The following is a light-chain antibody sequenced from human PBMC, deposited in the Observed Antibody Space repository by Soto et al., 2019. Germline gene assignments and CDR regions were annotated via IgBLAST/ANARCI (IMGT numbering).Light chain of an antibody. Sequence: DIQMTQSPSTLSASVGDRVTITCRASQSISSWLAWYQQKPGKAPKLLIYKASSLESGVPSRFSGSASGTEFTLTISSLQPDDFATHYCQQYSSYSTFGQGTRLEIK. CDR2: KAS. J-gene: IGKJ5*01. CDR3: QQYSSYST. CDR1: QSISSW. V-gene: IGKV1-5*03.